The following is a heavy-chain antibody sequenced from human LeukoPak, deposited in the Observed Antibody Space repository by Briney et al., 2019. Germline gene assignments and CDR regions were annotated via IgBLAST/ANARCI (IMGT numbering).Heavy chain of an antibody. D-gene: IGHD3-3*01. CDR1: GYSFTSYW. CDR2: IYPGDSDT. V-gene: IGHV5-51*01. J-gene: IGHJ5*02. Sequence: GESLKISCKGSGYSFTSYWIGWVRQMPGKGLEWMGIIYPGDSDTRYSPSFQGQVTISADKSISTAYLQWGSLKASDTAMYYCARQGDYDFWSGYYTAGWFDPWGQGTLVTVSS. CDR3: ARQGDYDFWSGYYTAGWFDP.